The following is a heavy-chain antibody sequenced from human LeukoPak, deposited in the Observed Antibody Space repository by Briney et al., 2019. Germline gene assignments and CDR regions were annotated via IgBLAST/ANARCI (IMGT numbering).Heavy chain of an antibody. Sequence: GGSLRLSCAASGFTFSSYSMNWVRQAPGKGLEWVSSISSSSSYIYYADSVKGRFTISRDNAKNSLYLQMNSLRAEDTAVYYCARDHGGLLEPFDHWGQGTLVTVSS. CDR1: GFTFSSYS. V-gene: IGHV3-21*01. J-gene: IGHJ5*02. D-gene: IGHD3-16*01. CDR2: ISSSSSYI. CDR3: ARDHGGLLEPFDH.